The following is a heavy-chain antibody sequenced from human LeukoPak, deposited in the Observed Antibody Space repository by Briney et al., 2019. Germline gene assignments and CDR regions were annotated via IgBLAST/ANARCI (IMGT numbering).Heavy chain of an antibody. CDR2: IYPGDSDT. CDR3: VRSANQGGVWV. CDR1: GHNFTSYW. J-gene: IGHJ4*02. Sequence: GESLKISCKGSGHNFTSYWIGWVCQMPGKGLEWMGIIYPGDSDTRYSPSFQGQVTISADKSISTAYLQRSSLKASDTAMYYCVRSANQGGVWVWGQGTLVTVSS. D-gene: IGHD3-16*01. V-gene: IGHV5-51*01.